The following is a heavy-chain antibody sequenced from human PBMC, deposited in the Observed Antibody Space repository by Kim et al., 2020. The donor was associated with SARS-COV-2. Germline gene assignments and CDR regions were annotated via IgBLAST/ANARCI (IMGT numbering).Heavy chain of an antibody. J-gene: IGHJ4*02. CDR2: ISAGGGIT. Sequence: GGSLRLSCAASGFTFSNYAMTWVRQAPGKGLEWVSAISAGGGITYYAVSVKGRFTISRDNSKDTVHLQMNSLRAEDTAVYYCVTGRALLYGADFWGQGTLVTVSS. D-gene: IGHD2-8*01. CDR1: GFTFSNYA. V-gene: IGHV3-23*01. CDR3: VTGRALLYGADF.